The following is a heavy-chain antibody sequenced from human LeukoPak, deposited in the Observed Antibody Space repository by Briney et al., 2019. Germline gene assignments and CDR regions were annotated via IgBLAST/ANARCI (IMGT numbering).Heavy chain of an antibody. J-gene: IGHJ4*02. CDR1: GYTFTGYY. V-gene: IGHV1-2*02. D-gene: IGHD3-10*01. CDR3: ARDYGSGSYYNLDY. Sequence: ASVKVSCKASGYTFTGYYMHSVRPAPGQGLEWMGWINPKSGGTNYAQKFHGRVTMTRDTSISTAYMELSRLRSDDTAVYYCARDYGSGSYYNLDYWGQGTLVTVSS. CDR2: INPKSGGT.